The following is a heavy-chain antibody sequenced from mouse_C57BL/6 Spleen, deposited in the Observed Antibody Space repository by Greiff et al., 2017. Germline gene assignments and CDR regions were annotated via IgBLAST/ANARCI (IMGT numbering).Heavy chain of an antibody. D-gene: IGHD1-1*01. Sequence: EVHLVESGGGLVQPKGSLKLSCAASGFTFNTYAMHWVRQAPGKGLEWVARIRSKSSNYATYYADSVKDRFTISRDDSQSMLYLQMNNLKTEDTSMYYCVRDFNYYGSSYLYWYFDVWGTGTTVTVSS. V-gene: IGHV10-3*01. CDR3: VRDFNYYGSSYLYWYFDV. CDR2: IRSKSSNYAT. J-gene: IGHJ1*03. CDR1: GFTFNTYA.